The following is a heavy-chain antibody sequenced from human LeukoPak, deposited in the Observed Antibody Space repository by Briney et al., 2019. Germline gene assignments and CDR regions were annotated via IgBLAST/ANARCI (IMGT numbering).Heavy chain of an antibody. D-gene: IGHD2-15*01. J-gene: IGHJ6*03. CDR1: GGSISAYH. CDR2: IYYSGSP. CDR3: ARGVARSYMDV. Sequence: PSETLSLTCSVSGGSISAYHWSWIRQPPGQGLEWVGYIYYSGSPNYNPSLKSRVTISLDTSKNLFSLKMNSVTAADTAVYYCARGVARSYMDVWGKGTTVTVSS. V-gene: IGHV4-59*01.